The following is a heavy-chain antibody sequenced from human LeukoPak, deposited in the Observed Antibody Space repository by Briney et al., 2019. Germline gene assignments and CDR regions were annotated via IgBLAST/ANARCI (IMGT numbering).Heavy chain of an antibody. V-gene: IGHV3-21*01. CDR3: ARDYDPLGGGMDV. CDR2: ISSSSSYI. Sequence: GGSLRLSCAASGFTFSSYSMSWVRQAPGKGLEWVSSISSSSSYIYYADSVKGRFTISRDNAKNSLYLQMNSLRAEDTAVYYCARDYDPLGGGMDVWGKGTTVTVSS. J-gene: IGHJ6*03. D-gene: IGHD3-16*01. CDR1: GFTFSSYS.